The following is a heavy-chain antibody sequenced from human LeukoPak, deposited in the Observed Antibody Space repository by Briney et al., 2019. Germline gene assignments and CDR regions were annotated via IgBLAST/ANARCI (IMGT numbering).Heavy chain of an antibody. V-gene: IGHV4-59*08. Sequence: SETLSLTCTVSGDSISSYYWSWIRQPPGKGLEWIGYINHSGNTNYNPSLKSRVTISVDTSNQFSLKLSSVTAADTAVYYCARHGVDTAMSLQFDYWGQGTLVTVSS. J-gene: IGHJ4*02. D-gene: IGHD5-18*01. CDR3: ARHGVDTAMSLQFDY. CDR2: INHSGNT. CDR1: GDSISSYY.